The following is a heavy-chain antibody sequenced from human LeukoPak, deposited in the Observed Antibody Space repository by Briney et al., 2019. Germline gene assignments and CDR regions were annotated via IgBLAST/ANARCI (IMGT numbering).Heavy chain of an antibody. V-gene: IGHV2-5*02. CDR1: GFSLRTGGVG. CDR2: IYWDDNK. CDR3: AQYSSTYNWFDP. Sequence: GPTLVNPTQTLTLTCTFSGFSLRTGGVGVGWIRQPPGKDLEWLSLIYWDDNKRYIPSLKSRLTITKDTSKNQVVLTMTNMDPVDTATYYCAQYSSTYNWFDPWGQGTLVTVSS. J-gene: IGHJ5*02. D-gene: IGHD6-13*01.